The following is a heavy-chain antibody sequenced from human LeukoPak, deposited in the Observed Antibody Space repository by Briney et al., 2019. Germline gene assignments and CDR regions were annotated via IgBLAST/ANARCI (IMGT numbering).Heavy chain of an antibody. V-gene: IGHV3-7*01. CDR3: GVGQLLNYYYNMDV. D-gene: IGHD2-2*01. CDR1: GFTFSSYY. Sequence: GGSLRLSCAASGFTFSSYYMSWVRQAPGKGLEWVANIKQDGSEKYYVDSVKGRFTISRDNAKNSLYLQMNGLRAEDTAVYYCGVGQLLNYYYNMDVRGQGTTVTVSS. J-gene: IGHJ6*02. CDR2: IKQDGSEK.